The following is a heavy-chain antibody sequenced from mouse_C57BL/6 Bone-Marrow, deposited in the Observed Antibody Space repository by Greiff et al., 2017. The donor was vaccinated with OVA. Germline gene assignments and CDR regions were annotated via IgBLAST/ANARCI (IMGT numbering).Heavy chain of an antibody. CDR2: IDPSGSET. Sequence: QVQLQQPGAELVRPGSSVKLSCKASGYTFTSYWMHWVKQRPIQGLEWIGNIDPSGSETHYNQKFKDKATLTVDKSASTAYMQLSSLTSEDSAVYYCARDSYLDYWGQGTTLTVSS. V-gene: IGHV1-52*01. J-gene: IGHJ2*01. CDR3: ARDSYLDY. CDR1: GYTFTSYW.